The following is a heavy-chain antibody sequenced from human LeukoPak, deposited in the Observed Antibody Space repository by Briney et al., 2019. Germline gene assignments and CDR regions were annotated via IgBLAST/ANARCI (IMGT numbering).Heavy chain of an antibody. CDR2: ISGSGGST. J-gene: IGHJ3*02. D-gene: IGHD2-21*01. V-gene: IGHV3-23*01. CDR1: GFTFSSYA. CDR3: AKDSRAHCGGCEFDI. Sequence: PGGPLRLSCAASGFTFSSYAMSWVRQAPGKGLEWVSAISGSGGSTYYADSVKGRFTISRDNSKNTLYLQMNSLRAEDTAVYYCAKDSRAHCGGCEFDIWGQGTMVTVSS.